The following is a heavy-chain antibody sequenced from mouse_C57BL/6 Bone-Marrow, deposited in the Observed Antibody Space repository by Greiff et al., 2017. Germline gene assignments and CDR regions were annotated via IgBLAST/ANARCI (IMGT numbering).Heavy chain of an antibody. CDR1: GFNIKDDY. V-gene: IGHV14-4*01. CDR2: IDPENGDT. J-gene: IGHJ1*03. CDR3: TTELLLPSDV. D-gene: IGHD1-1*01. Sequence: EVQLQQSGAELVRPGASVKLSCTASGFNIKDDYMHWVKQRPEQGLEWIGWIDPENGDTEYASKFQGKATITADTSSNTAYLQLSSLTSEDTAVYYCTTELLLPSDVWGTGTTVTVSS.